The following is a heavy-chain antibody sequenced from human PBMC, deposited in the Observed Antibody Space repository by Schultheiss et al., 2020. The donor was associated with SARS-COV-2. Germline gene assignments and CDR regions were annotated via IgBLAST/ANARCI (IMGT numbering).Heavy chain of an antibody. CDR3: AKDLAAVADPVYYYYYGMDV. CDR1: GFTLNDYW. Sequence: GGSLRLSCAASGFTLNDYWMSWVRQAPGRRPEWVATIKQDGSERHYVDSVKGRFTISRDNAANSLSLQMYNLRAEDTALYYCAKDLAAVADPVYYYYYGMDVWGQGTTVTVSS. D-gene: IGHD6-19*01. CDR2: IKQDGSER. J-gene: IGHJ6*02. V-gene: IGHV3-7*01.